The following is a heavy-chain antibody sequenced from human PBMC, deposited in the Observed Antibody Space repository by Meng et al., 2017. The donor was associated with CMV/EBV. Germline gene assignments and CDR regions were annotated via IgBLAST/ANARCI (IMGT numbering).Heavy chain of an antibody. CDR1: GLTFSSYA. V-gene: IGHV3-23*05. CDR2: IDSSGA. D-gene: IGHD5-24*01. J-gene: IGHJ5*02. Sequence: GESLKISCAASGLTFSSYAMSWVRQTPGKGLEWVSTIDSSGAYIADSVKGRFTVSRDNFKNTLDLQMNSLRVEDAATYYCAKLMGNTRVDHWGQGTQVTVSS. CDR3: AKLMGNTRVDH.